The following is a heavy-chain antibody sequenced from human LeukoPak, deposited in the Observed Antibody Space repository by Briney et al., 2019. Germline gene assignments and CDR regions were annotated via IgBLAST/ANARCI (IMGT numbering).Heavy chain of an antibody. CDR2: IYYSGST. CDR1: GGSISSYY. V-gene: IGHV4-59*01. D-gene: IGHD2-2*01. J-gene: IGHJ3*02. CDR3: ARRKRFVVVPAATHDAFDI. Sequence: SETLSLTCTVSGGSISSYYWSWIRQPPGKGLEWIGYIYYSGSTNYNPSLKSRVTISVDTSKNQFSLKLSSVTAADTAVYYCARRKRFVVVPAATHDAFDIWGQGTMVTVSS.